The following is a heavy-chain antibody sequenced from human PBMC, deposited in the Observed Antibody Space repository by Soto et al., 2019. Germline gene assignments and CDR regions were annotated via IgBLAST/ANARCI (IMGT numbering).Heavy chain of an antibody. CDR3: ARGATTSVHFDY. V-gene: IGHV1-69*01. J-gene: IGHJ4*02. Sequence: KVSCKASGGTSSSYAISWVRQAPGQGLEWMGGIIPIFGTANYAPKFQGRVTITADESTSTAYMELSSLRSEDTAVYYCARGATTSVHFDYWGQGTLVTVSS. CDR1: GGTSSSYA. CDR2: IIPIFGTA. D-gene: IGHD1-1*01.